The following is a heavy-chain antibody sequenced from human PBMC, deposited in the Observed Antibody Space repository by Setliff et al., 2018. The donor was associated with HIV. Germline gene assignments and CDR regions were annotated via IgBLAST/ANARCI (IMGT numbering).Heavy chain of an antibody. CDR1: GGSISSSTYY. CDR3: TRVGTYGVGGWFDP. D-gene: IGHD3-16*01. CDR2: IYYSGST. J-gene: IGHJ5*02. V-gene: IGHV4-39*07. Sequence: ASETLSLTCTVSGGSISSSTYYWGWIRQPPGKGLEWIGSIYYSGSTYYNPSLKSRVTISVDTSKNQFSLKLSSVTAADTAMYYCTRVGTYGVGGWFDPWGQGSLVTSPQ.